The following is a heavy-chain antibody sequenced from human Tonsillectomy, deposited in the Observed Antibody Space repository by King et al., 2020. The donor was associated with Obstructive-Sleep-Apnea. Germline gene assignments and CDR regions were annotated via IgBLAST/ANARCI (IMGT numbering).Heavy chain of an antibody. CDR3: AREWVDTTMVTTYYYGMDV. D-gene: IGHD5-18*01. CDR1: GFTFSNYV. CDR2: ISYDGSNK. Sequence: QLVQSGGGVVQPGRSLRLSCAASGFTFSNYVMHWVRQAPGKGLEWVAVISYDGSNKYYADSVKGRFTISRDNSKNTLYLQMNSLRAEDTAIYYCAREWVDTTMVTTYYYGMDVWGQGTTVTVSS. J-gene: IGHJ6*02. V-gene: IGHV3-30*03.